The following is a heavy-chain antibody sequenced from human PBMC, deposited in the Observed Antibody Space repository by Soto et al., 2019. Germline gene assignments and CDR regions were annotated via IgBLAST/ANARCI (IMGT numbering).Heavy chain of an antibody. CDR3: ARRSGDQQVCDF. CDR2: SSWDGGTT. D-gene: IGHD3-10*01. J-gene: IGHJ4*02. CDR1: GFTFEDHG. Sequence: EVQLVESGGGVARPGGSLRLSCAASGFTFEDHGMSWVRQAPGKGLEWLSGSSWDGGTTVYADSVKGRCTVSRNNAKSSLYLQMNSLKPGDTAFYHCARRSGDQQVCDFWGQGPLVTVSS. V-gene: IGHV3-20*01.